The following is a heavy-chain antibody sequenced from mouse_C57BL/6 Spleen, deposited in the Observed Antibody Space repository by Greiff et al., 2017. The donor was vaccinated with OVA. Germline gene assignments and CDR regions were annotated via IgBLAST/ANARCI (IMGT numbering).Heavy chain of an antibody. J-gene: IGHJ4*01. V-gene: IGHV5-17*01. Sequence: EVQGVESGGGLVKPGGSLKLSCAASGFTFSDYGMHWVRQAPEKGLEWVAYISSGSSTIYYADTVQGRFTISRDNAKNTLFLQVTSLRSEDTAMYYCAIPYYYGKGYAMDYWGQGTSVTVSS. D-gene: IGHD1-1*01. CDR2: ISSGSSTI. CDR1: GFTFSDYG. CDR3: AIPYYYGKGYAMDY.